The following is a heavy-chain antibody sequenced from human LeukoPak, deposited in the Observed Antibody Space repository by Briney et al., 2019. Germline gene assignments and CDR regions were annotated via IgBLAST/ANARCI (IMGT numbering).Heavy chain of an antibody. Sequence: QPGGSLSLSCEASGCTVNSNYISWVRQAPPKGLEWGSLIYSGGSTYYADSVKGRFTISSDNSKNTLYLQMNTLRAEDTAVYYCARAPERTWYSDLWGRGTLVTVSS. J-gene: IGHJ2*01. CDR1: GCTVNSNY. CDR3: ARAPERTWYSDL. D-gene: IGHD1-1*01. CDR2: IYSGGST. V-gene: IGHV3-66*01.